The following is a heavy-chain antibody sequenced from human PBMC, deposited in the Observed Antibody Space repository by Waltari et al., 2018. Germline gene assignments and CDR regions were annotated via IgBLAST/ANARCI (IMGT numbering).Heavy chain of an antibody. CDR2: IYYSGST. CDR1: GASIRSNSSY. D-gene: IGHD1-20*01. J-gene: IGHJ5*02. CDR3: ARHDLYKSRKFDP. V-gene: IGHV4-39*01. Sequence: QLQLQESGPGLVKPSATLSLTCTVSGASIRSNSSYWGWIRQPPGKGLDWIGSIYYSGSTYYNPSLKSRVTISVDTSKNQFSLTLSSVTAADTAVYYCARHDLYKSRKFDPWGQGTLVTVSS.